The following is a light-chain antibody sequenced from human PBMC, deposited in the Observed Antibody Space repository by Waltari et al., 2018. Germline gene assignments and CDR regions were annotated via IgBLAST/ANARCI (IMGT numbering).Light chain of an antibody. Sequence: QSVLTQPPSASETPGQRVTISCSGSSSNIGTYYLYWYQQLPGTAPKLLIYRNDQRPSWGPDQFSVSKSGTSASLAISGLRSEDEADYYCSTWDDTLNMVFGGGTKLTVL. CDR1: SSNIGTYY. CDR3: STWDDTLNMV. CDR2: RND. V-gene: IGLV1-47*01. J-gene: IGLJ2*01.